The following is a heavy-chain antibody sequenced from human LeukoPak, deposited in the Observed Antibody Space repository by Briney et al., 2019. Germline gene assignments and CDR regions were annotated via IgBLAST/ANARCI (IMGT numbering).Heavy chain of an antibody. V-gene: IGHV3-23*01. Sequence: GGSLRLSCAASGFTFSSYAMSWVRQAPGKGLEWVAGISSSGGSTYYAKSVKGRFNISRDKSKNTVFLQLNSLSAEDTAVYFCAKHPPMGQDYFDSWGQGTLVAVSS. CDR3: AKHPPMGQDYFDS. J-gene: IGHJ4*02. CDR1: GFTFSSYA. CDR2: ISSSGGST. D-gene: IGHD3-10*01.